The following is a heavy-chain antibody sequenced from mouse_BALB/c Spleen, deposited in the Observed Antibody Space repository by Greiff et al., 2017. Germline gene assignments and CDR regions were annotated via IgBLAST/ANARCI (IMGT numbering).Heavy chain of an antibody. D-gene: IGHD2-4*01. J-gene: IGHJ3*01. CDR1: GFTFSSYG. V-gene: IGHV5-6*01. CDR2: ISSGGSYT. CDR3: ARHPSYDYSAWFAY. Sequence: EVQLVESGGDLVKPGGSLKLSCAASGFTFSSYGMSWVRQTPDKRLEWVATISSGGSYTYYPDSVKGRFTISRDNAKNTLYLQMSSLKSEDTAMYYCARHPSYDYSAWFAYWGQGTLVTVSA.